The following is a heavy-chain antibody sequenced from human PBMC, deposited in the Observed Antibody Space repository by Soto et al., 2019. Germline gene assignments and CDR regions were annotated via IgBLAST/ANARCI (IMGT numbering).Heavy chain of an antibody. V-gene: IGHV3-23*01. CDR3: AKGFDYGDTKHIDH. Sequence: GESLKISCAASGFGFSTHALTWVRQAPGKGLEWLSSITNTGLTTHYADSVKGRFTISRENSRNTLHLQMNNLRVDDTAIYYCAKGFDYGDTKHIDHWGQGTLVTVSS. J-gene: IGHJ4*02. CDR1: GFGFSTHA. CDR2: ITNTGLTT. D-gene: IGHD4-17*01.